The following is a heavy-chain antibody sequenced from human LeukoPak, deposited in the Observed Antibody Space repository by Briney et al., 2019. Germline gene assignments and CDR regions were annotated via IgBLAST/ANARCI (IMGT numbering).Heavy chain of an antibody. J-gene: IGHJ3*02. V-gene: IGHV4-34*01. Sequence: SETLSLTCAVYGGSFSDYYWSWIRQPPGKGLEWIGEINHSESTNYNPSLKSRVTISIDTSKNQFSLKLSSVTAADTAVYYCARGFSSAVAGGAFDIWGQGTMVTVSS. CDR3: ARGFSSAVAGGAFDI. CDR1: GGSFSDYY. D-gene: IGHD6-19*01. CDR2: INHSEST.